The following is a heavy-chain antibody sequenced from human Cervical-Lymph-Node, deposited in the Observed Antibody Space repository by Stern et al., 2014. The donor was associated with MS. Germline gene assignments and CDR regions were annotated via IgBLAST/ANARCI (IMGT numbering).Heavy chain of an antibody. J-gene: IGHJ2*01. CDR2: IYYTGRT. CDR3: ARDGTSGDWYFDL. Sequence: QLQLQESGPGLVKPSETLSLTCTVSGGSISTFYWSWIRQPPGKGLEWIGYIYYTGRTNYNPSLKSRVTMSVHTSKNQFSLTLSSLTAADTAVYFCARDGTSGDWYFDLWGRGTLVTVSS. V-gene: IGHV4-59*01. CDR1: GGSISTFY.